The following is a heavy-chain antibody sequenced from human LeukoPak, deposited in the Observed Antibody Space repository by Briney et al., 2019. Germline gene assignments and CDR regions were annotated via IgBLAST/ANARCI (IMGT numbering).Heavy chain of an antibody. CDR1: GFSITDWP. J-gene: IGHJ4*02. Sequence: GGSLRLSCAASGFSITDWPLSWVRQAPGKGLEWVANIKQDGSEEYYVDSVKGRFTISRDDAKNSLYLQMNSLRAEDTAMYYCARDCYSYYYDSSGWSINYFDYWGQGTLVTVSS. D-gene: IGHD3-22*01. V-gene: IGHV3-7*01. CDR2: IKQDGSEE. CDR3: ARDCYSYYYDSSGWSINYFDY.